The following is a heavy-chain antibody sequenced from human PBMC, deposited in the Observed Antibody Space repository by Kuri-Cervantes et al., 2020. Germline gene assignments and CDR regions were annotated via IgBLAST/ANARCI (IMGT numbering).Heavy chain of an antibody. CDR1: GFTFSSYW. CDR3: ARDDAVAGQGGYYYYYGMDV. J-gene: IGHJ6*02. D-gene: IGHD4-23*01. V-gene: IGHV3-7*03. CDR2: IKQDGSAK. Sequence: GGSLRLSCAASGFTFSSYWMSWVRQAPGKGLEWVANIKQDGSAKYYVDSVKGRFTISRDSAKNSLYLQMNSLRAEDTAVYYCARDDAVAGQGGYYYYYGMDVWGQGTTVTVSS.